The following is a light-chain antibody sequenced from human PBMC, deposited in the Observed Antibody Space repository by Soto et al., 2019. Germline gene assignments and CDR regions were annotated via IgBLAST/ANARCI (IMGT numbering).Light chain of an antibody. CDR3: QQNYSYPRT. Sequence: AIRMTQSPSSFSASTGDRVTITCRASQGISSYLAWYQQKPGKAPKLLIYAASTLQSGVPLRYSGSGSGTDFTLTISCLQSEDLATYYCQQNYSYPRTFGQGTKEEIK. V-gene: IGKV1-8*01. CDR2: AAS. CDR1: QGISSY. J-gene: IGKJ1*01.